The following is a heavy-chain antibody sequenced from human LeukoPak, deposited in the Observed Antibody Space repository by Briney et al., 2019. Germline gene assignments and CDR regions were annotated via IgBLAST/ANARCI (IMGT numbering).Heavy chain of an antibody. CDR2: IRYDGDNK. V-gene: IGHV3-30*02. J-gene: IGHJ4*02. CDR3: AKGRKTDTAILNY. Sequence: GGSLRLSCAASGFTFSNYGMHWVRQAPGKGLEWVTFIRYDGDNKYYAHSVKGRFTISRDNSKNTLYLQMNSLRAEDTAVYYCAKGRKTDTAILNYWGQGTLVTVSS. CDR1: GFTFSNYG. D-gene: IGHD5-18*01.